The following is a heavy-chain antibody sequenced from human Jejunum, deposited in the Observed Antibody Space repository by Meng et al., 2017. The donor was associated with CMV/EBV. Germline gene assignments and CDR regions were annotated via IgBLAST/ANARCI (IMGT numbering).Heavy chain of an antibody. CDR1: YTITGHY. D-gene: IGHD3-3*01. CDR3: ARDLRFLGRCFGMDV. Sequence: YTITGHYMHGVRQAPGQGLEWMGWINPDSGGTNYAQKFLGRVTMTSDTSISTAYMELSSLRSDDTAVYYCARDLRFLGRCFGMDVWGQGTTVTVSS. J-gene: IGHJ6*02. V-gene: IGHV1-2*02. CDR2: INPDSGGT.